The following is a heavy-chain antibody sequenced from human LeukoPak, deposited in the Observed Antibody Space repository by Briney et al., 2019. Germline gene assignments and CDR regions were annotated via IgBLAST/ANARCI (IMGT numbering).Heavy chain of an antibody. D-gene: IGHD2-2*01. CDR1: GFTSSA. V-gene: IGHV3-30-3*02. Sequence: PGRSLRLSCAASGFTSSAMHWVRQAPGKGLEWVAVISYDGNNKYYADSVKGRFTVSRDNSNNTLYLQMNSLRPEDTAVYYCAKISTSTNCCLEGSQHWGQGTLVTVFS. J-gene: IGHJ1*01. CDR2: ISYDGNNK. CDR3: AKISTSTNCCLEGSQH.